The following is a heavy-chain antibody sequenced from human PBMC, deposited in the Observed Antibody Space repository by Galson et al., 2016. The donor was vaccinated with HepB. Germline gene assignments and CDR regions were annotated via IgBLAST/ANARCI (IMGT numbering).Heavy chain of an antibody. CDR2: ITISGDYR. J-gene: IGHJ4*02. CDR3: AKDLIAVAGPYFDS. V-gene: IGHV3-23*01. D-gene: IGHD6-19*01. CDR1: GFTFSSYA. Sequence: SLRLSCAASGFTFSSYAVSWVRQAPGKGLEWVSAITISGDYRYYADSVKGRFTISRDNSKNTLYLQMTSLRAEDTAVYYCAKDLIAVAGPYFDSWGQGTLVTVSS.